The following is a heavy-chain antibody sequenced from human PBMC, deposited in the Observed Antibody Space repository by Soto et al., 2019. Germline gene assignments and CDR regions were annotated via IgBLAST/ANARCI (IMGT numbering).Heavy chain of an antibody. CDR3: ARDQGNGYNDY. CDR1: GFTFSSYW. Sequence: PGGSLRLSCAASGFTFSSYWMSWVRQAPGKGLEWVANIKQDGSEKYYVDSVKGRFTISRDNAKNPLYLQMNSLRAEDTAVYYCARDQGNGYNDYWGQGTLVTVSS. CDR2: IKQDGSEK. V-gene: IGHV3-7*01. J-gene: IGHJ4*02. D-gene: IGHD5-12*01.